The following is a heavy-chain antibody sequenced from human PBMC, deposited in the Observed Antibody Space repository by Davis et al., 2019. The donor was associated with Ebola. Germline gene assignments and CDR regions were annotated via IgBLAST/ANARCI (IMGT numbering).Heavy chain of an antibody. V-gene: IGHV3-7*01. CDR2: IKQDGSEK. CDR1: GFTFSSYW. CDR3: AREGYGDIIGD. J-gene: IGHJ4*02. Sequence: GESLKISCAASGFTFSSYWMSWVRQAPGKGLEWVANIKQDGSEKYYVDSVKGRFTISKDNAKNSLYLQMNSLRAEDTAVYYCAREGYGDIIGDWGQGTLVTVSS. D-gene: IGHD1-20*01.